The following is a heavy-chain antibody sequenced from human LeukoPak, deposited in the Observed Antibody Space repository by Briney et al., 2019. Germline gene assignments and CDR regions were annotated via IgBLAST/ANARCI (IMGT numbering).Heavy chain of an antibody. V-gene: IGHV4-4*07. CDR2: INTSGST. CDR1: GGSISSYY. J-gene: IGHJ4*02. Sequence: SETLSLTCTVSGGSISSYYWSWIRQPAGKRLEWIGRINTSGSTNYEPSLKSRVTMSVDTSKNQFSLKLTSVAAADTAVYYCARDNRGYDYWGQGTLVTVSS. CDR3: ARDNRGYDY. D-gene: IGHD3-16*01.